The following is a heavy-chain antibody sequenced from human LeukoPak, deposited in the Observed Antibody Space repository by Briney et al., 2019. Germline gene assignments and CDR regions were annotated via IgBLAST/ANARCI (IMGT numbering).Heavy chain of an antibody. CDR1: GFTFDDYG. V-gene: IGHV3-20*04. J-gene: IGHJ6*03. CDR3: ARNDYGDNYYMDV. D-gene: IGHD4-17*01. CDR2: INWNGGST. Sequence: GGSLRLPCAASGFTFDDYGMSWVRQAPGKGLEWVSGINWNGGSTGYADSVKGRFTISRDNAKNSLYLQMNSLRAEDTALYYCARNDYGDNYYMDVWGKGTTVTVSS.